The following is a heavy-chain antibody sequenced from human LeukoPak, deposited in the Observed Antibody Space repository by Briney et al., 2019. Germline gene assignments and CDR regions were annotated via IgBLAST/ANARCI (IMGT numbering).Heavy chain of an antibody. CDR3: ARENGGEDY. D-gene: IGHD2-21*01. CDR1: GYTFTRYY. CDR2: INPSSGDT. Sequence: ASVKVSCKASGYTFTRYYMHWVRQAPGQGLEWMGMINPSSGDTTYAQKLQGRVTMTRDTSTSTVYMELSSLRSEDTAVYYCARENGGEDYWGQGTLVTVSS. V-gene: IGHV1-46*01. J-gene: IGHJ4*02.